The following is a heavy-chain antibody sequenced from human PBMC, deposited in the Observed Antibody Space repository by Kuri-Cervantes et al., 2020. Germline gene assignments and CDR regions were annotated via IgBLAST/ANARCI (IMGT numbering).Heavy chain of an antibody. Sequence: GGSLRLSCAAARFTFSSYGMHWVRQAPGKGLEWVAVISYDGSNKYYADSVKGRFTISRDNSKNTLYLQMNSLRAEDTAVYYCAKDGGYSYDYYGMDVWGQGTTVTVSS. J-gene: IGHJ6*02. CDR3: AKDGGYSYDYYGMDV. D-gene: IGHD5-18*01. CDR2: ISYDGSNK. CDR1: RFTFSSYG. V-gene: IGHV3-30*18.